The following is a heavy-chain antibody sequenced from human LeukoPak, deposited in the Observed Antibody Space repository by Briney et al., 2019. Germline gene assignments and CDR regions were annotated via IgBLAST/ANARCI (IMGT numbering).Heavy chain of an antibody. Sequence: GASVKVSCKASGGTFSSYAISWVRQAPGQGLEWMGGIIPIFGTANFAQKFQGRVTITTDESTSTAYRELTSLRSEDKAVYYCARLTGTPADYFDYWGQGTLVTVSS. J-gene: IGHJ4*02. CDR3: ARLTGTPADYFDY. D-gene: IGHD1-7*01. V-gene: IGHV1-69*05. CDR2: IIPIFGTA. CDR1: GGTFSSYA.